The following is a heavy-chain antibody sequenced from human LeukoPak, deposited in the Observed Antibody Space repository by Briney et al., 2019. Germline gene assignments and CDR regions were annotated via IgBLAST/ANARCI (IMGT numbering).Heavy chain of an antibody. CDR2: ISSSISYI. CDR1: GFTFSGYS. CDR3: ARDARGLILIDY. J-gene: IGHJ4*02. D-gene: IGHD6-19*01. V-gene: IGHV3-21*01. Sequence: PGGSLRLSCAASGFTFSGYSMIWVRQAPGKGLEWVSSISSSISYIYYADSVKGRFTISRDNAKNSLYLQMNSLRAEDTAVYYCARDARGLILIDYWGQGTLVTVSS.